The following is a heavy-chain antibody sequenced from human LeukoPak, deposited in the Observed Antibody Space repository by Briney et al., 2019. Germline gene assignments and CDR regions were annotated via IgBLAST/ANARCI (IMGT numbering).Heavy chain of an antibody. Sequence: PGGSLRLSCAASGFTFSSYAMSWVRQAPGKGLEWVSAISGSGGSTYYADSVKGRFTISRDNSKNTLYLQMNSLRAEDTAVYYCANSLGHSYGYSFDYWGQGTLVTVSS. CDR2: ISGSGGST. D-gene: IGHD5-18*01. CDR3: ANSLGHSYGYSFDY. V-gene: IGHV3-23*01. J-gene: IGHJ4*02. CDR1: GFTFSSYA.